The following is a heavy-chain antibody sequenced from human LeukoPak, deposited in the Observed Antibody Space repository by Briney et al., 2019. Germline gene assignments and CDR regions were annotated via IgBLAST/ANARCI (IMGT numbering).Heavy chain of an antibody. V-gene: IGHV3-74*01. CDR2: IHSDGSST. J-gene: IGHJ3*01. Sequence: GGPLRLSCAASGSPFSSYWMHWVRQAPGKGLVWVSRIHSDGSSTNYADSVKGRFTISRDNAKNTLYLQMNSLRAEDTAVYYCARDGHYDYVWGTYRYEPHAFDVWGQGTMVTVSS. D-gene: IGHD3-16*02. CDR3: ARDGHYDYVWGTYRYEPHAFDV. CDR1: GSPFSSYW.